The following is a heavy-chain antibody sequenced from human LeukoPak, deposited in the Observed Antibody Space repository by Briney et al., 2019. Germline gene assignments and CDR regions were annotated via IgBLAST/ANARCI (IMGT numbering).Heavy chain of an antibody. J-gene: IGHJ4*02. CDR1: GYTFSNYG. D-gene: IGHD3-22*01. V-gene: IGHV1-18*01. Sequence: GASVKVSCKASGYTFSNYGITWVRQAPRQGLEWMGWISAYNGNTNYAQKLQGRVTMTTDTSTSTAYMELRSLRSDDTAVYYCARVPTMIVVVITDFDYWGQGTLVTVSS. CDR3: ARVPTMIVVVITDFDY. CDR2: ISAYNGNT.